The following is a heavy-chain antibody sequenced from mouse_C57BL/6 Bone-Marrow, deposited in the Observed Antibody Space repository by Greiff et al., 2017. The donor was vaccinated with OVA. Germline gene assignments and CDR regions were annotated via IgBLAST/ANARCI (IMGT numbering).Heavy chain of an antibody. CDR2: IRNKANGYTT. CDR3: ARYYGHYFDY. D-gene: IGHD1-1*01. V-gene: IGHV7-3*01. CDR1: GFTFTDYY. Sequence: EVMLVESGGGLVQPGGSLSLSCAASGFTFTDYYMSWVRQPPGKALEWLGFIRNKANGYTTEYSASVKGRFTISRDNSQSIHYLQMNALRAEDSATYYCARYYGHYFDYWGQGTTLTVSS. J-gene: IGHJ2*01.